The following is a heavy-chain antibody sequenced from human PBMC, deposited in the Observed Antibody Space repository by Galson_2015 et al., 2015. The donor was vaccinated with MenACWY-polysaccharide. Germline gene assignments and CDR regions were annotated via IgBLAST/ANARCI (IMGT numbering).Heavy chain of an antibody. CDR2: INPNTGGT. V-gene: IGHV1-2*02. D-gene: IGHD3-22*01. CDR1: GYTFTGYY. CDR3: ARGYYDGSGYHY. Sequence: SVKVSCKASGYTFTGYYMHWVRQAPGQGLEWMGWINPNTGGTNYAQRFRGRVTMTRDTSISTAYMELSRLRSDDTAVYYCARGYYDGSGYHYWGQGTLVTVSS. J-gene: IGHJ4*02.